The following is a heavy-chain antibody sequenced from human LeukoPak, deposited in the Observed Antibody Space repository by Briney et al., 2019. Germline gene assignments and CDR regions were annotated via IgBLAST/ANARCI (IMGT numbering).Heavy chain of an antibody. V-gene: IGHV1-18*01. J-gene: IGHJ4*02. CDR1: GYTFTSYG. Sequence: ASVNVSCKASGYTFTSYGISWVRQAPGQGLEWMGWISAYNGNTNYAQKLQGRVTMTTDTSTGTAYMELRSLRSDDTAVYYCARALWFGESQGYFDYWGQGTLVTVSS. D-gene: IGHD3-10*01. CDR2: ISAYNGNT. CDR3: ARALWFGESQGYFDY.